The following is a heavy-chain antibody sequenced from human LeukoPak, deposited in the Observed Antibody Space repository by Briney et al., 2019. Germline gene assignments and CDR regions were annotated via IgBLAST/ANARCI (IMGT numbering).Heavy chain of an antibody. CDR1: GYSISSGYY. D-gene: IGHD5-18*01. J-gene: IGHJ4*02. Sequence: TPSETLSLTCTVSGYSISSGYYWGWIRQPPGKGLEWIGNIHYSGSTYYNPSLKSRVTISVDTSKNHFSLKLCSVTAADTAVYYCARLEGTGRYGENYWGQGTLVTVSS. V-gene: IGHV4-38-2*02. CDR2: IHYSGST. CDR3: ARLEGTGRYGENY.